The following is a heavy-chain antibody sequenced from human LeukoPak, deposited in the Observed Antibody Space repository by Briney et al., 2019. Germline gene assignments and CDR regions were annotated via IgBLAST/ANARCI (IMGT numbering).Heavy chain of an antibody. CDR1: GGSFSGDF. D-gene: IGHD5-18*01. CDR3: ARVRLPPYYYYFYYMDV. CDR2: INHGGST. J-gene: IGHJ6*03. Sequence: SETLSLTCAVYGGSFSGDFWSWIRQSPGKGLEWIGEINHGGSTTYNPSLQSRVTMSVDTSTNQISLKMTSVTAADTAVYYCARVRLPPYYYYFYYMDVWGTGTTVTVSS. V-gene: IGHV4-34*01.